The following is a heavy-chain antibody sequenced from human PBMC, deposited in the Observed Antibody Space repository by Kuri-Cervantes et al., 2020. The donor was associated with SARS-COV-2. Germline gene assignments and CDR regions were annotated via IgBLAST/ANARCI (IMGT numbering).Heavy chain of an antibody. V-gene: IGHV4-30-2*01. Sequence: SETLSLTCTVSGGSISSGGYYWSWIRQHPGKGLEWIGYIYHSGSTYYNPSLKSRVTISVDRSKNQFSLKLSSVTAADTAVYYCARVDELGPGNWYFDLWGRGTLVTVSS. CDR3: ARVDELGPGNWYFDL. D-gene: IGHD7-27*01. CDR2: IYHSGST. J-gene: IGHJ2*01. CDR1: GGSISSGGYY.